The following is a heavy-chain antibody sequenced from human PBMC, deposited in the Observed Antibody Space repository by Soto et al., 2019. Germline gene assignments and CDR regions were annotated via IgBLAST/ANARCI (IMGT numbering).Heavy chain of an antibody. CDR1: GFTFSDYY. Sequence: QVQLVESGGGLVKPGGSLRLSCAASGFTFSDYYMSWIRQAPGKGLEWVSYISSSSSYTNYADSVKGRFTISRDNAKNSLYLQKNSLRAEDTAVYYCARGGTGQQINKYYYYYGMDVWGQGTTVTVSS. D-gene: IGHD6-13*01. CDR2: ISSSSSYT. V-gene: IGHV3-11*06. CDR3: ARGGTGQQINKYYYYYGMDV. J-gene: IGHJ6*02.